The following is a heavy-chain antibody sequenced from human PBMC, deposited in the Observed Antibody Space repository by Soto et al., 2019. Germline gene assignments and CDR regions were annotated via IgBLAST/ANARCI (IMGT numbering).Heavy chain of an antibody. J-gene: IGHJ5*02. D-gene: IGHD1-1*01. Sequence: QVRLQQWGTGLLKSSETLSLTCAVYGGSFSGYYWSWLRQPPGKGLEWIGEINHSGSTNYNPSLKSRVTISVDTSTNQFSLKVTSVTAADTAVYYWATANWSHHYFDPWGQGTLVTVSS. CDR3: ATANWSHHYFDP. CDR2: INHSGST. V-gene: IGHV4-34*01. CDR1: GGSFSGYY.